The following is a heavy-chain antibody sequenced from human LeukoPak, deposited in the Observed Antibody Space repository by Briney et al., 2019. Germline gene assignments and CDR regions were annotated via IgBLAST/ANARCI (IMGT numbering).Heavy chain of an antibody. CDR2: ISGSGSST. J-gene: IGHJ4*02. V-gene: IGHV3-23*01. CDR1: GFTLSSYA. CDR3: ARALYYDILTGYYASFDY. D-gene: IGHD3-9*01. Sequence: GGSLRLSCAASGFTLSSYAMSWARQAPGKGLEWVSAISGSGSSTYSADSVKGRFTISRDNSKNTLYLQMNSLRAEDTAVYYCARALYYDILTGYYASFDYWGQGTLVTVSS.